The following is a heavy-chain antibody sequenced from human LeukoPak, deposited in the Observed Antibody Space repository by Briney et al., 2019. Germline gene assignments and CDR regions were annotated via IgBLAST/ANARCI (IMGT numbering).Heavy chain of an antibody. J-gene: IGHJ6*03. CDR1: GYSISSGYY. Sequence: SETLSLTCAVSGYSISSGYYWSWIRQPPGKGLEWIGSIYHSGSTYYNPSLKSRVTISVDTSKNQFSLKLSSVTAADTAVYYCARHRDSGYDYYYYYMDVWGKGTTVTVSS. CDR3: ARHRDSGYDYYYYYMDV. CDR2: IYHSGST. V-gene: IGHV4-38-2*01. D-gene: IGHD5-12*01.